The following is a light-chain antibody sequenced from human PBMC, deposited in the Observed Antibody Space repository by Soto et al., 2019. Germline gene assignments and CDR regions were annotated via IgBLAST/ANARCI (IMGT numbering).Light chain of an antibody. V-gene: IGKV1-5*03. CDR3: QHYNSYPYT. CDR2: KAS. J-gene: IGKJ2*01. Sequence: DIPMTQSPSTLSASVGDRVTITCRASLSISDWLAWYQQKPGKAPNLLIYKASSLESGVPSRFSGSGSGTESTLTIRRLQPDDFATYYCQHYNSYPYTFGQGTKLEIK. CDR1: LSISDW.